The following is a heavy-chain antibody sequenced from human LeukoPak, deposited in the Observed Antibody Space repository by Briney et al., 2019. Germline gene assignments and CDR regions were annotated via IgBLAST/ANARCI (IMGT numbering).Heavy chain of an antibody. J-gene: IGHJ4*02. CDR1: GYTFTSYW. CDR3: VRGDGYNRFDY. Sequence: GESLKISCKGSGYTFTSYWIGWVRQMPGKGLEWMGIIYAGDSDTRYSPSFQGQVTISADKSISTAYLQWSSLKASDTAMHYCVRGDGYNRFDYWGQGTLVTVSS. CDR2: IYAGDSDT. V-gene: IGHV5-51*01. D-gene: IGHD5-24*01.